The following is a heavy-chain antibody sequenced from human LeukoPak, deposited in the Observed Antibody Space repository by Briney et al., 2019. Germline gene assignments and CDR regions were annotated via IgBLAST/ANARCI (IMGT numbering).Heavy chain of an antibody. J-gene: IGHJ3*02. V-gene: IGHV3-48*02. CDR1: GFTFNTYT. Sequence: GGSLRLSCAASGFTFNTYTMTWIRQAPGKGLEWVSYISSSSSTIYYADSVKGRFTISRDNAKNSLYLQMNSLRDEDTAVYYCARLNYYYDSSGYYYAPFDIWGQGTMVTVSS. D-gene: IGHD3-22*01. CDR3: ARLNYYYDSSGYYYAPFDI. CDR2: ISSSSSTI.